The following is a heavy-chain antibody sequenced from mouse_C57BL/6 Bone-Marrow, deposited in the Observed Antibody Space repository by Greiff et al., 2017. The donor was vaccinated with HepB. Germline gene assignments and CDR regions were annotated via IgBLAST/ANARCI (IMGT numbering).Heavy chain of an antibody. J-gene: IGHJ1*03. D-gene: IGHD1-1*01. CDR3: ARPGSSPWYFDV. V-gene: IGHV5-17*01. Sequence: EVKLMESGGGLVKPGGSLKLSCAASGFTFSDYGMHWVRQAPEKGLEWVAYISSGSSTIYYADTVKGRFTISRDNAKNTLFLQMTSLRSEDTAMYYGARPGSSPWYFDVWGTGTTVTVSS. CDR2: ISSGSSTI. CDR1: GFTFSDYG.